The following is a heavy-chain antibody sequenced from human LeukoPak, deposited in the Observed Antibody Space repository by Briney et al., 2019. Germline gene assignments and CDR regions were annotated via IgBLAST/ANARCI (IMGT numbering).Heavy chain of an antibody. J-gene: IGHJ3*02. Sequence: GASVNVSCKASVYTFTSYGISWVRQAPAQGLEWMGWISAYNGNTNYAQKLQGRVTMTTDTSTSTAYMELRSLISDDTAVYYCARSRSGYDAFDIWGQGTMVTVSS. V-gene: IGHV1-18*01. CDR2: ISAYNGNT. D-gene: IGHD3-10*01. CDR3: ARSRSGYDAFDI. CDR1: VYTFTSYG.